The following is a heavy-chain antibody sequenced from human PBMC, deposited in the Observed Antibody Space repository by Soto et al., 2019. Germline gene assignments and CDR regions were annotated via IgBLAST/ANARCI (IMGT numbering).Heavy chain of an antibody. CDR1: GGSFSGYY. D-gene: IGHD5-18*01. CDR2: INHSGST. Sequence: PSETLSLTCAVYGGSFSGYYWSWIRQPPGKGLEWIGEINHSGSTNYNPSLKSRVTISVDTSKNQFSMKLSSVTAEDRAVYYCAHYSNARACHISRQSTMLTDS. CDR3: AHYSNARACHISRQSTMLTDS. J-gene: IGHJ5*01. V-gene: IGHV4-34*01.